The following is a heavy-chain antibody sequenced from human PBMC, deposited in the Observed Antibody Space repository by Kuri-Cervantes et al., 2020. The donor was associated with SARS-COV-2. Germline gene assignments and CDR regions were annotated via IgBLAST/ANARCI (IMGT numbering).Heavy chain of an antibody. CDR1: GGSISSYY. J-gene: IGHJ5*02. Sequence: SETLSLTCIVSGGSISSYYWSWFRQPPGKGLEWIGDIYKSGSTNSNPSLKTRVTISVDTSKTQFSLRLSSVTAADTAVYFCAKYGTGDYFSTYFGRGSWFDQWGQGTLVTVSS. D-gene: IGHD2-2*01. CDR2: IYKSGST. CDR3: AKYGTGDYFSTYFGRGSWFDQ. V-gene: IGHV4-59*01.